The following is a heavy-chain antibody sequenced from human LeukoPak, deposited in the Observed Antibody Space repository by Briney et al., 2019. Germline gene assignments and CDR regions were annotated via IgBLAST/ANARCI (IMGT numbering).Heavy chain of an antibody. Sequence: ASVKVSCKASGYTFTSYGISWVRQAPGQGLEWLGWISAYNGNTNYAQKLQGRVTMTTYTSTSTAYMELRSLRSDDTAVYYCARGTPHSMITFGGVISLPKGWFDPWGQGTLVTVSS. CDR2: ISAYNGNT. J-gene: IGHJ5*02. CDR1: GYTFTSYG. CDR3: ARGTPHSMITFGGVISLPKGWFDP. V-gene: IGHV1-18*01. D-gene: IGHD3-16*02.